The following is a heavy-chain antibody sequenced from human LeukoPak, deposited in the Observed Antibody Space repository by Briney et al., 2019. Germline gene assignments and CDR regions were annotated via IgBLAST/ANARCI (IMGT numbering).Heavy chain of an antibody. Sequence: SETLSLTCAVYGGSFSGYYWSWIRQPPGKGLEWIGEINHSGSTNYNPSLKSRVTISVDTSKNQFSLKLSSVTAADAAVYYCARVPSYCSGGSCLHGYYYYGMDVWGQGTTVTVSS. V-gene: IGHV4-34*01. CDR2: INHSGST. CDR1: GGSFSGYY. CDR3: ARVPSYCSGGSCLHGYYYYGMDV. D-gene: IGHD2-15*01. J-gene: IGHJ6*02.